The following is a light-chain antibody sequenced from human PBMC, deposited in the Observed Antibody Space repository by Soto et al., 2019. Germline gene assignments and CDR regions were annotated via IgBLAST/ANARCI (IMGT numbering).Light chain of an antibody. Sequence: EIVMTQSPATLSVSPGERVTLSCRASQSVGTNLAWYLQKPGQAPRLLISGASTRATGIPARFSCSGSGTEFALSISSLQSEDFAVYYCQHFTEWPPTFGQGTKLEIK. J-gene: IGKJ2*01. CDR3: QHFTEWPPT. V-gene: IGKV3-15*01. CDR2: GAS. CDR1: QSVGTN.